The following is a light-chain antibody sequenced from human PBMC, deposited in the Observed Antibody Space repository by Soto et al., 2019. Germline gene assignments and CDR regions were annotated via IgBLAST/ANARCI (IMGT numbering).Light chain of an antibody. CDR2: GNT. Sequence: QSVLTQPPSVSGAPGQRVTISCTGSSSNIGAGYDVHWYQQLPGTAPKLLIYGNTNRPSGVSNRFSGSKSGSTASLTISGLQAEDEAVYYCSSYTDSITVVFGGGTQLTVL. J-gene: IGLJ2*01. CDR1: SSNIGAGYD. CDR3: SSYTDSITVV. V-gene: IGLV1-40*01.